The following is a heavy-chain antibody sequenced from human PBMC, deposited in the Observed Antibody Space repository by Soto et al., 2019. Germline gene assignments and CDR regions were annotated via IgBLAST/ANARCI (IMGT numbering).Heavy chain of an antibody. CDR3: ARHIGHCSTTNCPMSYMDV. V-gene: IGHV3-33*01. J-gene: IGHJ6*03. CDR2: IWYDGSNK. Sequence: QVQLVESGGGVVQPGKSLRLSCAASGFTFRSYGMHWVRQAPGKGLEWVAIIWYDGSNKYYADSVKGRFTISRDNSKDTLFLQMNSLRAEDTAVYYCARHIGHCSTTNCPMSYMDVWGKGTTVTVSS. D-gene: IGHD2-2*01. CDR1: GFTFRSYG.